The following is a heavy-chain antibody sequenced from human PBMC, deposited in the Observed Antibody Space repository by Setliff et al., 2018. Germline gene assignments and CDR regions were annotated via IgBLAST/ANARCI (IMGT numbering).Heavy chain of an antibody. D-gene: IGHD4-17*01. Sequence: ASVKVSCKASGGTFNSYAISWVRQAPGQGLEWMGGISAYNGFIVYAQKFQGRVTMTTDTSTNTAYMELSRLRSDDTAVYYCAREFLGDQYDYWGQGTLVTVSS. CDR1: GGTFNSYA. V-gene: IGHV1-18*01. J-gene: IGHJ4*02. CDR2: ISAYNGFI. CDR3: AREFLGDQYDY.